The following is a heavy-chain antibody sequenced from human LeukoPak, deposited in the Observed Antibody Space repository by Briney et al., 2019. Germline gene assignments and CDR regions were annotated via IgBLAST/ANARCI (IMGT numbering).Heavy chain of an antibody. J-gene: IGHJ5*02. CDR1: GGSISSGGYY. CDR2: IYYSGST. V-gene: IGHV4-31*03. CDR3: ARDPGGAAAGYGPTSWFDP. D-gene: IGHD6-13*01. Sequence: SETLSLTCTVSGGSISSGGYYLSWIRQHPGKGLEWIVYIYYSGSTYYNPSLKSRVTISVDTSKNQFSLKLSSVTAADTAVYYCARDPGGAAAGYGPTSWFDPWGQGTLVTVSS.